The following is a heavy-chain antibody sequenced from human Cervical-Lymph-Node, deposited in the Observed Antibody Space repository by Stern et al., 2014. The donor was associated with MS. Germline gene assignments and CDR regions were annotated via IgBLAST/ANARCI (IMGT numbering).Heavy chain of an antibody. CDR2: IFTSGST. J-gene: IGHJ2*01. CDR3: ARDGWYFDL. CDR1: GGSISSGSYY. V-gene: IGHV4-61*02. Sequence: VQLVESGPGLVKPSQTLSLTCTVSGGSISSGSYYWSWIRQPAGKGLEWIGRIFTSGSTNYNPSLKSRVTMSVDTSKNQISLRLTSVTAADTAVYYCARDGWYFDLWGRGTLVTVSS.